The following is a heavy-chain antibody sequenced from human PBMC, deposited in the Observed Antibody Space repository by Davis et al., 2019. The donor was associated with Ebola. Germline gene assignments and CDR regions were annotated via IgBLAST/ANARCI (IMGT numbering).Heavy chain of an antibody. D-gene: IGHD6-13*01. V-gene: IGHV3-11*01. CDR1: GFTFGDYY. Sequence: GGSLRLSCEASGFTFGDYYMSWIRQSPGKGLEWVAYISSTGYSIFYADSLKGRFTISRDDATSSLFLQMSSLRGEDTAVYYCARGGSSWEFGLWGQGTLVTVSS. CDR2: ISSTGYSI. J-gene: IGHJ4*02. CDR3: ARGGSSWEFGL.